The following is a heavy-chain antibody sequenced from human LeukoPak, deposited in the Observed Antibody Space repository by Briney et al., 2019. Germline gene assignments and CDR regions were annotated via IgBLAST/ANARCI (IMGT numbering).Heavy chain of an antibody. J-gene: IGHJ6*04. V-gene: IGHV3-48*04. D-gene: IGHD3-10*02. Sequence: GGSLRLSCTASGFTFSSYGMDWVRQAPGKGLEWVSYISSSGSTIYYADSVKGRFTISRDNAKNSLYLQMNSLRAEDTAVYYCAELGITMIGGVWGKGTTVTISS. CDR3: AELGITMIGGV. CDR2: ISSSGSTI. CDR1: GFTFSSYG.